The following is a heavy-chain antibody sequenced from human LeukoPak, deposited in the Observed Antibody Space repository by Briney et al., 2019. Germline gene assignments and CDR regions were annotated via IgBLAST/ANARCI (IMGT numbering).Heavy chain of an antibody. J-gene: IGHJ3*02. D-gene: IGHD3-22*01. CDR2: IYSGGST. Sequence: GGSLRLSCAASGFTFSSNYMSWVRQAPGKGLEGGSVIYSGGSTYYADSVKGRFTISRDNSKNTLYLQMNSLRAEDTAVYYCARETRGYYYDSSGPNDAFDIWGQGTMVTVSS. CDR1: GFTFSSNY. CDR3: ARETRGYYYDSSGPNDAFDI. V-gene: IGHV3-66*01.